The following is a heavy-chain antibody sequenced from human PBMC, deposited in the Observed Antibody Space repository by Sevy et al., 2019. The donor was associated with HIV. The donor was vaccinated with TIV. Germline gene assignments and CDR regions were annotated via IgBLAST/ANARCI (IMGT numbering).Heavy chain of an antibody. V-gene: IGHV1-2*06. D-gene: IGHD3-3*01. CDR3: ATEAKNDFWSGYTTFDY. CDR2: INPNSGGT. CDR1: GYTFTGYY. J-gene: IGHJ4*02. Sequence: ALVKVSCKASGYTFTGYYMHWVRQAPGQGLEWMGRINPNSGGTNYAQKFQGRVTMTRDTSISTAYMELSRLRSDDTAVYYCATEAKNDFWSGYTTFDYWGQGTLVTVSS.